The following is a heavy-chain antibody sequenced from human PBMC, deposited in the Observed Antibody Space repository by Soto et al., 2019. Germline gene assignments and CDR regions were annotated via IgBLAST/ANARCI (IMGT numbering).Heavy chain of an antibody. D-gene: IGHD3-22*01. CDR3: AKDRTITMIVVPHAFDI. CDR1: GFTSSSYA. CDR2: ISGSGGGT. J-gene: IGHJ3*02. Sequence: EVQLLESGGGLVQPGGSLRLSCAASGFTSSSYAMSWVGQAPGKGLEWVSTISGSGGGTYYADSVKGRFTISRDNSKNTFYLQMNNLRAEDTAVYYCAKDRTITMIVVPHAFDIWGQGTMVTVSS. V-gene: IGHV3-23*01.